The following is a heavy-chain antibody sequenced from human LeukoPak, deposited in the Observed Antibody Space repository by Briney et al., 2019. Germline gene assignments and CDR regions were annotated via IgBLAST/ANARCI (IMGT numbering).Heavy chain of an antibody. CDR3: ARGYCSSTSCHLFDY. CDR1: VYTFTGYS. Sequence: GASVKVSCKAFVYTFTGYSMYWVRQAPGQGLEWMGWINPNSGDTNYAQKFQGRVTMTRDTSISTAYMELSRLTSDDTAVYYCARGYCSSTSCHLFDYWGQGTLVPVSS. V-gene: IGHV1-2*02. CDR2: INPNSGDT. D-gene: IGHD2-2*01. J-gene: IGHJ4*02.